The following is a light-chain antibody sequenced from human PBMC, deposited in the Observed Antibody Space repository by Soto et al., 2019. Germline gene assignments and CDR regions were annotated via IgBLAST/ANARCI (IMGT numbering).Light chain of an antibody. CDR3: QQDGSSPYT. Sequence: EIVLTQSPCTLSLSPGERATLSCRASQSVSSSYLAWYQQKPGQAPRLLIYGASSRATVIPDRFSGSGSGTDFTLTISRLEPEDFAVYYCQQDGSSPYTFGQGTKVDIK. V-gene: IGKV3-20*01. CDR1: QSVSSSY. CDR2: GAS. J-gene: IGKJ2*01.